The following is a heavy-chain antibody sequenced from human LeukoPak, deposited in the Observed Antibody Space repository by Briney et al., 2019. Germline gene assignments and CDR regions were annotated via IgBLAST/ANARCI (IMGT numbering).Heavy chain of an antibody. J-gene: IGHJ3*02. CDR3: ARAPAPYYYDSSGYQLGGAFDI. V-gene: IGHV4-30-4*08. D-gene: IGHD3-22*01. CDR2: IYYSGST. CDR1: GGSISSGDYY. Sequence: SQTLSLTCTVSGGSISSGDYYWSWIRQPPGKGLEWIGYIYYSGSTYYNPSLKSRVTISVDTSKNQFSLKLSSVTAADTAVYYCARAPAPYYYDSSGYQLGGAFDIWGQGTMVTVSS.